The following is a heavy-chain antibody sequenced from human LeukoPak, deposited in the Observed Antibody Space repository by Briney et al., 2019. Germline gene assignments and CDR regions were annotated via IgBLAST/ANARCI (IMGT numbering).Heavy chain of an antibody. CDR1: GFTFSAYA. D-gene: IGHD3-22*01. CDR2: ISGSGVRT. Sequence: GGSPRLSCAASGFTFSAYAMSWVRQAPGKGLEWVSDISGSGVRTYYADSAKGRITISRDNSKNTLYLQMNSLRVEDTAVYYCVKDKYDSRGYYFDYWGQGTLVTVSS. V-gene: IGHV3-23*01. J-gene: IGHJ4*02. CDR3: VKDKYDSRGYYFDY.